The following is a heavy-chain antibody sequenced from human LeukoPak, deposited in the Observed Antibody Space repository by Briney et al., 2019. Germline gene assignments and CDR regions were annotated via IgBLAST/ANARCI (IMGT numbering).Heavy chain of an antibody. V-gene: IGHV3-30*04. CDR3: ARDSSGYDLIGGFDY. CDR1: GFTFSSYA. CDR2: ISYDGSNK. D-gene: IGHD5-12*01. J-gene: IGHJ4*02. Sequence: GRSLRLSCAASGFTFSSYAIYWVRNGPGPGLGRVSVISYDGSNKYYADSVKGRFTISRDNSKNTLYLQMNSLRAEDTAVYYCARDSSGYDLIGGFDYWGQGTLVTVSS.